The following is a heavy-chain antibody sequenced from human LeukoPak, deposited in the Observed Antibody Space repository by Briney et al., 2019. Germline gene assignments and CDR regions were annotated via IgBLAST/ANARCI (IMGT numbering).Heavy chain of an antibody. V-gene: IGHV3-30*04. CDR3: ARDFLYGSGSYSFNWFDP. J-gene: IGHJ5*02. CDR2: ISYDGSNK. Sequence: GGSLRLSCAASGFTFSSYAMHWVRQAPGKGLEWVAVISYDGSNKYYADSVKGRFTISRDNSKNTLYLQMNSLRAEDTAVYYCARDFLYGSGSYSFNWFDPWGRGTLVTVSS. D-gene: IGHD3-10*01. CDR1: GFTFSSYA.